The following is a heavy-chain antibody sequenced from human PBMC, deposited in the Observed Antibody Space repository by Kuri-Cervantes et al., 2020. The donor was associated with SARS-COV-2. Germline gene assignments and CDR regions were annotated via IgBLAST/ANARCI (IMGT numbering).Heavy chain of an antibody. CDR1: GGTLSTYA. D-gene: IGHD3-3*01. Sequence: SVKVSCKPSGGTLSTYAITWVRQAPGQGLEWIGGIIPFVTSPYYAQKFQGRVTIATDASTGTAYMELSSLISEDTAVYYCARDAGIFGVVTRNDAFDIWGQGTMVTVSS. CDR3: ARDAGIFGVVTRNDAFDI. J-gene: IGHJ3*02. V-gene: IGHV1-69*05. CDR2: IIPFVTSP.